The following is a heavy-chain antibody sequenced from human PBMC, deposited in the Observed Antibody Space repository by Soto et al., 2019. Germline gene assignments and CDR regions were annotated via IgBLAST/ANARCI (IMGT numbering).Heavy chain of an antibody. Sequence: EVQLVESGGGLVQPGGSLRLSCAASGFIFSSDWMHWFRQAPGGGLGWVSRIDTDGSGTTYADSVKGRFTISRDNSKAMVYLQMSSLRAEDTAVYYCERDRPGEQHYFDFWGQGILVTVSS. CDR1: GFIFSSDW. CDR2: IDTDGSGT. CDR3: ERDRPGEQHYFDF. D-gene: IGHD6-6*01. V-gene: IGHV3-74*01. J-gene: IGHJ4*02.